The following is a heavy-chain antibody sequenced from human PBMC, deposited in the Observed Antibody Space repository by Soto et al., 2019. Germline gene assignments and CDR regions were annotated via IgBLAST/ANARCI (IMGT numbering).Heavy chain of an antibody. Sequence: SETLSLTCAVYGGSFSGYYWSWIRQPPGKGLEWIGHIHYNGNTYYNPSLRSRVTMSVDTSKNQFSLKLTSVTAADTAVYYCAGQLTGLGYWGQGTLVTVSS. CDR1: GGSFSGYY. J-gene: IGHJ4*02. D-gene: IGHD1-1*01. CDR2: IHYNGNT. CDR3: AGQLTGLGY. V-gene: IGHV4-59*03.